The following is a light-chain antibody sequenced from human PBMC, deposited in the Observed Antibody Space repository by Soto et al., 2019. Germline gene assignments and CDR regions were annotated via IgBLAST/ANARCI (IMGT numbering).Light chain of an antibody. CDR2: GAS. CDR1: QSVSSSY. CDR3: QQYLTSPKT. Sequence: EVVLTQSPSTLSLXXGSRSTRACRPRQSVSSSYFAWYQKEPGQAPRLLIHGASNRATGVPDRFSGSGSGIDFTLTISILGPEDLAVYYCQQYLTSPKTFGQGTKVDIK. V-gene: IGKV3-20*01. J-gene: IGKJ1*01.